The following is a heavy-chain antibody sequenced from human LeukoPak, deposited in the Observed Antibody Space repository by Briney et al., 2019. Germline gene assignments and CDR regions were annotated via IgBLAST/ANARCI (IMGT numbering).Heavy chain of an antibody. D-gene: IGHD6-6*01. V-gene: IGHV4-30-4*08. Sequence: PSETLSLTCTVSGGSISSGDYYWSWIRQPPGKGLGWIGYIYYSGSTYYNPSLKSRVTISVDTSKNQFSLKLSSVTAADTAVYYCARVRAARHTEVDYWGQGTLVTVSS. J-gene: IGHJ4*02. CDR2: IYYSGST. CDR3: ARVRAARHTEVDY. CDR1: GGSISSGDYY.